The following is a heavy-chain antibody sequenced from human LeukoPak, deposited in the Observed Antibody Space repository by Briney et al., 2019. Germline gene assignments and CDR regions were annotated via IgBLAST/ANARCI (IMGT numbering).Heavy chain of an antibody. Sequence: SGGSLRLSCVASGFTFTSDTMNWVRQAPGKGLEWVSSTVSRGTTQYADSVKGRFTVSRDTSKNTLYLQTNSLRADDTAVYYCAKCSTSAYTTGLCNWIDPWGQGTLVTVSS. CDR2: TVSRGTT. J-gene: IGHJ5*02. CDR1: GFTFTSDT. V-gene: IGHV3-23*01. CDR3: AKCSTSAYTTGLCNWIDP. D-gene: IGHD2/OR15-2a*01.